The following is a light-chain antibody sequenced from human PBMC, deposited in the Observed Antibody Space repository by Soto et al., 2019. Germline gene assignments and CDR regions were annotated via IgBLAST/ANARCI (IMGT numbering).Light chain of an antibody. CDR1: QGISSY. J-gene: IGKJ1*01. CDR3: QRPDTCSWM. CDR2: AAS. V-gene: IGKV1-9*01. Sequence: DIQLTQSPSFLSASVGDRVTISCRASQGISSYLAWYQQKPGKAPNLLVYAASALKSGDPSRFSGSGSGTEFSLTISSLQPEDFASYYCQRPDTCSWMFGQVTKVYI.